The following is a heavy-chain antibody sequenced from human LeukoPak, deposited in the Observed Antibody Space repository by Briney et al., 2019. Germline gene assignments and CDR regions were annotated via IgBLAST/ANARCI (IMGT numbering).Heavy chain of an antibody. Sequence: GGSLRLSCAASGFTFSSYGMHWVRQAPGKGLEWVAVIWYDGSNKYYADSVKGRFTISKDNSKNTLYLQMNSLRAEDTAVYYCAKDQLLWFGEPTGYWGQGTLVTVSS. J-gene: IGHJ4*02. CDR3: AKDQLLWFGEPTGY. D-gene: IGHD3-10*01. V-gene: IGHV3-30*02. CDR1: GFTFSSYG. CDR2: IWYDGSNK.